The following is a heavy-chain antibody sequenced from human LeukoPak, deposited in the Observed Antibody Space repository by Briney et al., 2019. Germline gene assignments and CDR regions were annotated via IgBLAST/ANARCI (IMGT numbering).Heavy chain of an antibody. D-gene: IGHD2-21*02. J-gene: IGHJ4*02. V-gene: IGHV5-51*01. CDR3: AISYCGGDCVPY. CDR1: GYTFTSSW. Sequence: GESLKISCKGSGYTFTSSWIGWVRPMPGKGLEWMGIIYPGDSDNRYSPSFQGQVPISADRSISTAYLQWSSLKASDTAMYYCAISYCGGDCVPYWGQGTLVTVSS. CDR2: IYPGDSDN.